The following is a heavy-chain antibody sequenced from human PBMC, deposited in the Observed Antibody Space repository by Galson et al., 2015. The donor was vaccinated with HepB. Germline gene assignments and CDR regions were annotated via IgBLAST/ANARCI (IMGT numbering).Heavy chain of an antibody. V-gene: IGHV3-11*06. Sequence: SLRLSCAASGFTFSDYYMSWIRQAPGKGLEWVSYISSSSSYTNSAVSVKGRFTISRDNAKNSLYLQMNSLRAEDTAVYYCARSGDSGYVFHGLDYWGQGTLVTVAS. CDR1: GFTFSDYY. D-gene: IGHD5-12*01. J-gene: IGHJ4*02. CDR2: ISSSSSYT. CDR3: ARSGDSGYVFHGLDY.